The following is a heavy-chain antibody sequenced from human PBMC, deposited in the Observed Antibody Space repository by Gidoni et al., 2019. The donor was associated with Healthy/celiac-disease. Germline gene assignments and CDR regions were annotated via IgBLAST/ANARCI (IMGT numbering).Heavy chain of an antibody. Sequence: EVQLVESGGGLVQPGGSLRLSCAASGFTFSSYWRSWVRQAPGKGLEWVANIKQDGSEKYYVDSVKGRFTISRDNAKNSLYLQMNSLRAEDTAVYYCARVPYSSGWFNYFDYWGQGTLVTVSS. CDR3: ARVPYSSGWFNYFDY. J-gene: IGHJ4*02. D-gene: IGHD6-19*01. CDR1: GFTFSSYW. V-gene: IGHV3-7*01. CDR2: IKQDGSEK.